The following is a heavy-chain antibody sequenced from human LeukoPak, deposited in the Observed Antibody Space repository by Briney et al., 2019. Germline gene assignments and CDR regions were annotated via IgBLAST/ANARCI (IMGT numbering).Heavy chain of an antibody. CDR2: ISSSSSII. V-gene: IGHV3-48*01. Sequence: GGSLRLSCAASGFTFSSYSMNWVRQAPGKGLEWVSYISSSSSIIYYADSVKGRFTISRDNAKNSLYLQMNSLRAEDTAVYYCASGSITIFGVAGNFDYWGQGTLVTVSS. D-gene: IGHD3-3*01. CDR1: GFTFSSYS. CDR3: ASGSITIFGVAGNFDY. J-gene: IGHJ4*02.